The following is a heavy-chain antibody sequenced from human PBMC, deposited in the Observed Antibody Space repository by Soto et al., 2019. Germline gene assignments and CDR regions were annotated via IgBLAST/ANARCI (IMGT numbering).Heavy chain of an antibody. Sequence: QVQLQQWGAGLLKPSETLSLTCAVYGGSFSGYYWSWIRQPPGKGLEWVGEINHSGSTNYNPSLKSRVTISVDTSKNQVSLRLSSVTAADTAVYYCARGSTRYYDYVWGSYYISPRADAFDIWGQGTMVTVSS. CDR2: INHSGST. D-gene: IGHD3-16*01. V-gene: IGHV4-34*01. CDR3: ARGSTRYYDYVWGSYYISPRADAFDI. CDR1: GGSFSGYY. J-gene: IGHJ3*02.